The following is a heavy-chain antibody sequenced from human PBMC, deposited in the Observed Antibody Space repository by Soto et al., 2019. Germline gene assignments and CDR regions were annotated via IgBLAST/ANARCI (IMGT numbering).Heavy chain of an antibody. CDR2: FDPEDGET. D-gene: IGHD3-10*01. Sequence: ASVKVSCKVSGYTLTELSMHWVRQAPGKGLEWMGGFDPEDGETIYAQKFQGRVTMTEDTSTDTAYMELSSLRSEDTAVYYCAMFYYGSGPRYYYGMDVWGKGTTVTVSS. CDR3: AMFYYGSGPRYYYGMDV. J-gene: IGHJ6*04. CDR1: GYTLTELS. V-gene: IGHV1-24*01.